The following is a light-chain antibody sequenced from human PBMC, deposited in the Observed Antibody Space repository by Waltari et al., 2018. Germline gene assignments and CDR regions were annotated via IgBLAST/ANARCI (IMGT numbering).Light chain of an antibody. CDR1: QSISSW. Sequence: DIQMTQSPSTLSAYVGDRVNITCRASQSISSWLAWYQQKPGKAPKLLIYRASSLESGVPSRFSGSGSGTEFTLTISSLQPDDFATYYCQQYNSYWYTFGQGTKLEI. CDR2: RAS. CDR3: QQYNSYWYT. V-gene: IGKV1-5*03. J-gene: IGKJ2*01.